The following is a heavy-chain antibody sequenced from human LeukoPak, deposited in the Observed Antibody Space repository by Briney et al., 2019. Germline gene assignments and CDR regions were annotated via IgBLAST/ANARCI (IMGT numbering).Heavy chain of an antibody. CDR1: GGTFSNYA. V-gene: IGHV1-69*05. D-gene: IGHD2-21*01. CDR2: IIQIFGTA. CDR3: ARDRTLYCGGDCYSRLDV. J-gene: IGHJ6*04. Sequence: GASVKVSCKASGGTFSNYAISWVRQAPGQGLEWMGGIIQIFGTANYAQKLQGRVTITTDESTSTAYMELSSLRSEDTAVYYCARDRTLYCGGDCYSRLDVWGKGTTVTVFS.